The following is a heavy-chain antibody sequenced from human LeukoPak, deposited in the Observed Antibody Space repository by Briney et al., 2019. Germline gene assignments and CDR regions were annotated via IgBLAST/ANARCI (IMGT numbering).Heavy chain of an antibody. CDR3: AKDQKSSYYYDTSGYKSPPFDQ. Sequence: PGGSLRLSCEASGFTFNKYAMNWVRQAPGKGLEWVSTISGSGGATYYADSAKGRFTISRDNSKNTLYLQMKSLRVEDTAVYSCAKDQKSSYYYDTSGYKSPPFDQWGQGTLVTVSS. CDR1: GFTFNKYA. J-gene: IGHJ4*02. V-gene: IGHV3-23*01. D-gene: IGHD3-22*01. CDR2: ISGSGGAT.